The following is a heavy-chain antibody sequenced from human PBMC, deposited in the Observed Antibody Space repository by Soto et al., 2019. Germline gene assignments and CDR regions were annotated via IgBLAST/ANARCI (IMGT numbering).Heavy chain of an antibody. CDR3: ARTYCSAGNCYTGGNWFDP. CDR1: GASINSYY. J-gene: IGHJ5*02. V-gene: IGHV4-59*01. Sequence: SETLSLTCTVSGASINSYYWSWIRQAPGKGLEWIGYAYYTGSTNYNPFLKSRITMSVDTSKSQVSLKLNSVTAADTAVYYCARTYCSAGNCYTGGNWFDPWGQGTLVTVS. CDR2: AYYTGST. D-gene: IGHD2-15*01.